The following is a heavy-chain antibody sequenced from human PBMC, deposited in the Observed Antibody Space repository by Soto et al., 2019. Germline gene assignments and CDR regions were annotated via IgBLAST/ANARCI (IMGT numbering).Heavy chain of an antibody. CDR1: GFTFDDYA. D-gene: IGHD5-12*01. V-gene: IGHV3-9*01. J-gene: IGHJ4*02. Sequence: GGSLRLSCAASGFTFDDYAMHWVRQAPGKGLEWVSGISWNSGSIGYADSVKGRFTISRDNAKNSLYLQMNSLRAEDTALYYCAKGGYSGYDPGHFDYWGQGTLVTV. CDR3: AKGGYSGYDPGHFDY. CDR2: ISWNSGSI.